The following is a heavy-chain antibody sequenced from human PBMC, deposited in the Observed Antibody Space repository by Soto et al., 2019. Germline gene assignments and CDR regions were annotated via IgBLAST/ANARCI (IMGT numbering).Heavy chain of an antibody. D-gene: IGHD2-2*02. CDR2: IIPIFGTA. Sequence: QVQLVQSGAEVKKPGSSVKVSCKASGGTFSSYAISWVRQAPGQGLEWMGGIIPIFGTANYAQKFQGSVTITADESTSTAYMELSSLRSEDTAVYYCARYHYCSSTSCYTYYYYGMDVWGQGTTVTVSS. J-gene: IGHJ6*02. CDR1: GGTFSSYA. CDR3: ARYHYCSSTSCYTYYYYGMDV. V-gene: IGHV1-69*01.